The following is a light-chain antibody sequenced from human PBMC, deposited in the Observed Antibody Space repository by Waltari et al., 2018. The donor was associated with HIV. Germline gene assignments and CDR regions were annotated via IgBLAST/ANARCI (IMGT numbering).Light chain of an antibody. Sequence: DIQMTQSPSSLSASVGDRVTITCRASQTISSYLNLYQQKPGKAPMLLIYGASTLHSGVPSRFSGSGSGTDFTLTISRLQPEDFATYYCQQRYSTPRTFGQGTKLEIK. CDR3: QQRYSTPRT. V-gene: IGKV1-39*01. J-gene: IGKJ2*01. CDR1: QTISSY. CDR2: GAS.